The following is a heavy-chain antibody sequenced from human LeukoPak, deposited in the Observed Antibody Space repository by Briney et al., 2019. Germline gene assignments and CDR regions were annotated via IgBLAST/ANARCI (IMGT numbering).Heavy chain of an antibody. CDR1: GLSFSSYS. V-gene: IGHV3-21*01. D-gene: IGHD1-26*01. Sequence: PGGSLRLSCEVSGLSFSSYSMKWVRQAPGKGLEWVSSISSSSSDIYYADSVKGRFTISRDYATTSLYLQMSSLRAEDTAVYYCARARARDRGRYDAFDIWGQGTMVTVSS. J-gene: IGHJ3*02. CDR3: ARARARDRGRYDAFDI. CDR2: ISSSSSDI.